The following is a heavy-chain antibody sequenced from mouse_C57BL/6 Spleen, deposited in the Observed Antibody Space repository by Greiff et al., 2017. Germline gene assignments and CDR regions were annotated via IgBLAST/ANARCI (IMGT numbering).Heavy chain of an antibody. Sequence: VQLQQPGAELVRPGASVKLSCTASGFNIKDDYMHWVKQRPEQGLEWIGWIDPENGDTEYASKFQGKAPITVDTSSNTAYLQHSSLTSEDTAVYYCTTFTTVVTTGSYLYFDVWGTGTTVTVSS. V-gene: IGHV14-4*01. J-gene: IGHJ1*03. CDR3: TTFTTVVTTGSYLYFDV. D-gene: IGHD1-1*01. CDR1: GFNIKDDY. CDR2: IDPENGDT.